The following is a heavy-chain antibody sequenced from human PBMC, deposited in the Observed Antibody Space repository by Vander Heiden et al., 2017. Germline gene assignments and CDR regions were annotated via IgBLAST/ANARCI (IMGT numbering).Heavy chain of an antibody. CDR1: GGTFSSYA. D-gene: IGHD3-22*01. Sequence: QVQLVQSGAEVKKPGSSVKVSCKASGGTFSSYAISRVRQAPGQGLEWMGGIIPIFGTANYAQKFQGRVTITADESTSTAYMELSSLRSEDTAVYYCARDSRCYYDSSGTPTGYYYYYGMDVWGQGTTVTVSS. CDR3: ARDSRCYYDSSGTPTGYYYYYGMDV. V-gene: IGHV1-69*01. CDR2: IIPIFGTA. J-gene: IGHJ6*02.